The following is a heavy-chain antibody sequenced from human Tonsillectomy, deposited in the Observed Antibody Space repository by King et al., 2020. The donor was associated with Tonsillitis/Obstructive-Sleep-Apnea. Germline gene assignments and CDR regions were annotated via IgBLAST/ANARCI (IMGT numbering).Heavy chain of an antibody. V-gene: IGHV4-34*01. Sequence: VQLQQWGAGLLKPSETLSLTCAVYGGSFSGYYWSWIGQPPGKGLEWIGEINHSGSTNYNPSLKSRVTISVDTSKNQFSLKLSSVTAADTAVYYCARGRGDGYNWIDPRFAYWGQGTLVTVSS. J-gene: IGHJ4*02. CDR1: GGSFSGYY. CDR3: ARGRGDGYNWIDPRFAY. CDR2: INHSGST. D-gene: IGHD5-24*01.